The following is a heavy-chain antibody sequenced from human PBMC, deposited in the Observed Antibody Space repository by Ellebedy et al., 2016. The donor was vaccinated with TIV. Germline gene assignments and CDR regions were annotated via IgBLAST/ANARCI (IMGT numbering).Heavy chain of an antibody. V-gene: IGHV3-15*01. D-gene: IGHD5-18*01. CDR1: GFTFSNAW. CDR2: IKSKTDGGAA. Sequence: GGSLRLSCAASGFTFSNAWMNWVRQAPGKGLEWVGRIKSKTDGGAADYAAPVKGRSTISRDDSKNKLYLQMNSLKTEDTAVYFCTTVYRYNYDSVWGQGTLVTVSS. J-gene: IGHJ4*02. CDR3: TTVYRYNYDSV.